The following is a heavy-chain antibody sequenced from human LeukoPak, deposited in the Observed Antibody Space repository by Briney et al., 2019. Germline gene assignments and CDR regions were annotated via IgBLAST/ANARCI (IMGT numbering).Heavy chain of an antibody. Sequence: GGSLRLSCAASGFTFSSYWMTWVRQGPGKGLEWVAVISYDGSNKYYADSVKGRFTISRDNSKNTLYLQMNSLRAEDTAVYYCARDQNYGSGSYYQLPTDYWGQGTLVTVSS. D-gene: IGHD3-10*01. CDR1: GFTFSSYW. CDR2: ISYDGSNK. V-gene: IGHV3-30*03. J-gene: IGHJ4*02. CDR3: ARDQNYGSGSYYQLPTDY.